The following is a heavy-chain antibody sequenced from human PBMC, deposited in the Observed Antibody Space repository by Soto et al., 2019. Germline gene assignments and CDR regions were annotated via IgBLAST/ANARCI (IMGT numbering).Heavy chain of an antibody. CDR1: GGSISSYY. CDR3: ASRGYSYGYFDY. D-gene: IGHD5-18*01. CDR2: IYYSGST. Sequence: PSETLSLTCTVSGGSISSYYWSWIRQPPGKGLEWIGYIYYSGSTNYNPSLKSRATISVDTSRNQFSLKLSSVTAADTAVYYCASRGYSYGYFDYWGQGTLVTVSS. J-gene: IGHJ4*02. V-gene: IGHV4-59*08.